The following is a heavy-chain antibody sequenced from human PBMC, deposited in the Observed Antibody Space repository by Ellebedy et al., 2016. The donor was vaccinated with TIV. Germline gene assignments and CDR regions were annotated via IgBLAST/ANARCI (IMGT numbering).Heavy chain of an antibody. Sequence: ASVKVSCKASGYTFTSYDINWVRQATGQGLEWMGWMNPNSGNTGYAQKFQGRVTMTRDTSISTAYMELSRLRSDDTAVYYCARGASEGHYYYYGMDVWGQGTTVTVSS. CDR3: ARGASEGHYYYYGMDV. CDR2: MNPNSGNT. J-gene: IGHJ6*02. V-gene: IGHV1-8*01. CDR1: GYTFTSYD.